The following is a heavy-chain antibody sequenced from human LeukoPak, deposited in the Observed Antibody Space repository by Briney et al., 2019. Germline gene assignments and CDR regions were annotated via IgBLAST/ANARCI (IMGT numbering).Heavy chain of an antibody. D-gene: IGHD3-22*01. CDR2: ISAYNGNT. Sequence: ASVKVSCKASGYTFTSYGISWVRQAPGQGLEWMGWISAYNGNTNYAQKLQGRVTMTTDTSTSTAYMELRSLRSDDTAVYYCARRLDSSGYYHYYYGMDVWGQGTTVTVSS. V-gene: IGHV1-18*01. CDR3: ARRLDSSGYYHYYYGMDV. J-gene: IGHJ6*02. CDR1: GYTFTSYG.